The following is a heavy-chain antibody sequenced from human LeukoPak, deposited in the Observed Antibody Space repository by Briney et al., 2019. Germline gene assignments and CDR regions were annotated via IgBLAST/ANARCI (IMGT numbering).Heavy chain of an antibody. J-gene: IGHJ6*02. V-gene: IGHV3-74*01. Sequence: LPGGSLRLSCAASGFTFSSYWMHWVRQAPGKGLVWVSRINSDGSSTSYADSVKGRFTISRDNARNTLYLQMNSLRAEDTAVYYCAILWWYSGYYLWRLGDDYGMDVWGQGTTVTVSS. CDR1: GFTFSSYW. CDR2: INSDGSST. CDR3: AILWWYSGYYLWRLGDDYGMDV. D-gene: IGHD3-22*01.